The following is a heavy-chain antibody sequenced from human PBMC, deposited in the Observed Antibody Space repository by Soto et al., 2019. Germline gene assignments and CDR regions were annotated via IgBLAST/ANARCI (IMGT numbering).Heavy chain of an antibody. J-gene: IGHJ4*02. V-gene: IGHV4-59*01. CDR2: IYENGSN. CDR1: GDSIGSYY. CDR3: ARSFPDLCSGGACHQDY. D-gene: IGHD2-15*01. Sequence: QVQLQESGPGLVKPSETLSLTCTVSGDSIGSYYWSWIRQPPGKGLEWNGYIYENGSNHNNPSLKIRATISEDTSKTQFSLNLSSVTAADTAVYYCARSFPDLCSGGACHQDYWGQGTLVTVSS.